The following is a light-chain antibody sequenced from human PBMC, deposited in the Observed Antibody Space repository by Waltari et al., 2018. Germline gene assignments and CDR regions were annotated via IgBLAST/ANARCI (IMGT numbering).Light chain of an antibody. Sequence: DIQMTQSPSTLSAYVGDRVTLFCRASQSISSWLAWYQQRPGEAPNLLIYNVSNLETEVPSRFRGSGSGTLFTLTISSLQPDDFATYYCQQYSTYPWTFDQGTKVEI. V-gene: IGKV1-5*03. CDR3: QQYSTYPWT. CDR1: QSISSW. J-gene: IGKJ1*01. CDR2: NVS.